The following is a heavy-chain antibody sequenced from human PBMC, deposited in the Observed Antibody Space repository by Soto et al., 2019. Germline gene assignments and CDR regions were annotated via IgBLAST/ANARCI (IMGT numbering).Heavy chain of an antibody. CDR2: IIPIFGTA. V-gene: IGHV1-69*13. CDR3: AREEREYCSGGSCPRAFDP. D-gene: IGHD2-15*01. Sequence: GASVKVSCKASGGTFSSYAISWVRQAPGQGLEWMGGIIPIFGTANYAQKFQGRVTITADESTSTVYMELSSLRSEDTAVYYCAREEREYCSGGSCPRAFDPWGQGTLVTVSS. CDR1: GGTFSSYA. J-gene: IGHJ5*02.